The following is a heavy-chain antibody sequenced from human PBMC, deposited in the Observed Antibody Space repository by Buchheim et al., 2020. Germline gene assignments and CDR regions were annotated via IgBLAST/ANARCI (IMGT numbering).Heavy chain of an antibody. CDR2: TDSDGSST. J-gene: IGHJ6*02. CDR1: GFTFSNFW. CDR3: VRDWYGMDV. V-gene: IGHV3-74*01. Sequence: QLVESGGGLVQPGGSLRLSCAASGFTFSNFWMHWVRQAPGKGLVWVSRTDSDGSSTDYADSVKARFTISRDNAKNTLYLQMNSLRRENTAVYFCVRDWYGMDVWGRGTT.